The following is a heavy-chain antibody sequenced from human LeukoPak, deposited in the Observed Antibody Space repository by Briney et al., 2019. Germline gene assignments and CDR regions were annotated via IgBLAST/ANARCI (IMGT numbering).Heavy chain of an antibody. D-gene: IGHD2-15*01. Sequence: PGGSLRLSCAASGFTFSNYAILWVRQAPGKGLEWVAVISYDGSSKNFADSVKGRFTISRDNSKNTLYLQMNSLRAEDTAVYHCAKMVDFSGTDTRYYFDYWGQGILVTVSS. CDR3: AKMVDFSGTDTRYYFDY. CDR2: ISYDGSSK. V-gene: IGHV3-30-3*02. J-gene: IGHJ4*02. CDR1: GFTFSNYA.